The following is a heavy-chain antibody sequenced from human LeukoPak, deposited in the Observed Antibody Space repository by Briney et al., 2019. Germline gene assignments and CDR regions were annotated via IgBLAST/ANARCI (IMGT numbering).Heavy chain of an antibody. V-gene: IGHV1-69*05. CDR2: IIPIFGTA. CDR3: ARGDSSSWYGGHWFDP. Sequence: SVKVSCKASGGTFSSYAISWVRQAPGQGLEWMGRIIPIFGTANYAQKFQGRVTITTDGSTSTAYMELSSLRSEDTAVYYCARGDSSSWYGGHWFDPWGQGTLVTVSS. CDR1: GGTFSSYA. J-gene: IGHJ5*02. D-gene: IGHD6-13*01.